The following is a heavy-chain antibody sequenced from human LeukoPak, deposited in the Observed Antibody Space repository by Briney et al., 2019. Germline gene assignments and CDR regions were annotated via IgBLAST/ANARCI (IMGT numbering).Heavy chain of an antibody. Sequence: GGSXRLSCAASGFTFSSYAMHWVRQAPGKGLEWVAVISYDGSNKYYADSVKGRFTISRGNSKNTLYLQMNSLRAEDTAVYYCASGGKVDYWGQGTLVTVSS. D-gene: IGHD3-3*01. CDR1: GFTFSSYA. CDR2: ISYDGSNK. J-gene: IGHJ4*02. V-gene: IGHV3-30-3*01. CDR3: ASGGKVDY.